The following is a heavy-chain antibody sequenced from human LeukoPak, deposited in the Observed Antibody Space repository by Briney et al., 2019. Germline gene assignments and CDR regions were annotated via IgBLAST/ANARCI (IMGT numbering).Heavy chain of an antibody. CDR2: ISSDGSST. CDR1: GFTFSTYW. CDR3: ARNGYSYGYGAMDV. J-gene: IGHJ6*02. Sequence: SGGSLRLSCAASGFTFSTYWMHWVRQAPGKGLVWVSRISSDGSSTTYADSVKGRFTISRDNAKNTLYLQMNTLRAEDTAAYYCARNGYSYGYGAMDVWGQGTTVTVSS. V-gene: IGHV3-74*01. D-gene: IGHD5-18*01.